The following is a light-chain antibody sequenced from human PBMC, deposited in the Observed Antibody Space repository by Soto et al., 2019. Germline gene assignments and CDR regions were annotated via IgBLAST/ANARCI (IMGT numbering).Light chain of an antibody. Sequence: QSALTQPASVSGSPGQSITISCTGTSSDVGGYNYVSWYQQHPGKAPKLMIYDVSNRPSGVSNRFSGSESGNTASLTISGLQAEDEADYYCSSYTSSRTVIFGGGTKLTVL. CDR2: DVS. CDR1: SSDVGGYNY. J-gene: IGLJ2*01. V-gene: IGLV2-14*01. CDR3: SSYTSSRTVI.